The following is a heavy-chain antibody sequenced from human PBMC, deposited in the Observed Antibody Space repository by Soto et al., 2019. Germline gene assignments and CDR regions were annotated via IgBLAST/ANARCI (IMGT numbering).Heavy chain of an antibody. D-gene: IGHD2-21*02. CDR3: AGGPREEVTAIGSDFEP. J-gene: IGHJ5*02. CDR1: GGTFSSYA. Sequence: QVQLVQSGAEVKKPGSSVKVSCKASGGTFSSYAISWVRQAPGQGLEWMGGIIPIFGTANYAQKFQGRVTITADESTSTAYMELSRLRSEDTAVYYCAGGPREEVTAIGSDFEPWGQGTLVTVSS. CDR2: IIPIFGTA. V-gene: IGHV1-69*01.